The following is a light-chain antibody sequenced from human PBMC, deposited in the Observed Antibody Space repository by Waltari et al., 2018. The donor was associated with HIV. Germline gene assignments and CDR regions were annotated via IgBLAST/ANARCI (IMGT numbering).Light chain of an antibody. J-gene: IGLJ3*02. CDR1: ALPKQY. V-gene: IGLV3-25*03. CDR2: KGS. Sequence: SYELTQPPSVSVSPGQTARITCSGDALPKQYAYWYQQKPGQAPVLVIYKGSERPSGIPERFSVPSPGTKVTLTSSGVKAEDEADYYCQSADSSGTYPWVFGGGTKLTVL. CDR3: QSADSSGTYPWV.